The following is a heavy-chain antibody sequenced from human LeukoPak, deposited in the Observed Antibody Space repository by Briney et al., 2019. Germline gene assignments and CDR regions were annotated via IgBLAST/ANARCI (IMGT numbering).Heavy chain of an antibody. V-gene: IGHV1-18*04. Sequence: GASVKVSCKASGYTFTSYGISWVRQAPGQGLEWMGWISAYNGNTNYAQKLQGRVTMTTDTSTSTAYMELRSLRSDDTAVYYRAREDDILTGRNWFDPWGQGTLVTVSS. J-gene: IGHJ5*02. D-gene: IGHD3-9*01. CDR3: AREDDILTGRNWFDP. CDR1: GYTFTSYG. CDR2: ISAYNGNT.